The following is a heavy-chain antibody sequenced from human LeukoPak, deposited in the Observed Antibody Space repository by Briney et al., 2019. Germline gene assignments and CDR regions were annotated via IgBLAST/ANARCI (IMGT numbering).Heavy chain of an antibody. Sequence: ASVKVSCKASGYTFTGYYMHWVRQAPGQGLEWMGRINPNSGGTNYAQKFQGRVTMTRDTSISTAYMGLSRLRSDDTAVYYCARDKAKGEAAAGFWGQGTLVTVSS. CDR2: INPNSGGT. J-gene: IGHJ4*02. D-gene: IGHD6-13*01. V-gene: IGHV1-2*06. CDR1: GYTFTGYY. CDR3: ARDKAKGEAAAGF.